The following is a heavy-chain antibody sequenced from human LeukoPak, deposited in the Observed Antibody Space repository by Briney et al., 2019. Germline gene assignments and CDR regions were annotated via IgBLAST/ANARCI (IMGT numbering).Heavy chain of an antibody. CDR2: INPSDDTK. CDR3: ARSRGGHNYGLEVS. J-gene: IGHJ5*02. V-gene: IGHV1-46*01. Sequence: ASVTVSCKASGYTFTSYYMHWVRQAPGQGLEWMGVINPSDDTKSYAQRFQGRVTMTGDTSTSTVYMEVNSLKSEDTAVYYCARSRGGHNYGLEVSWGQGTLVTVSS. CDR1: GYTFTSYY. D-gene: IGHD5-18*01.